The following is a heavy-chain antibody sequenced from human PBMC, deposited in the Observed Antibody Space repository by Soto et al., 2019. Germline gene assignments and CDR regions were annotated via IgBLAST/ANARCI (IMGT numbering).Heavy chain of an antibody. CDR2: IIPIFGTA. D-gene: IGHD2-8*01. J-gene: IGHJ6*02. CDR1: GGTFSSYA. CDR3: ARVKTLDIVLMVYDYYYGMDV. Sequence: SVKVSCKASGGTFSSYAISWVRQAPGQGLEWMGGIIPIFGTANYAQKFQGRVTITADESTSTAYMELSSLRSEDTAVYYCARVKTLDIVLMVYDYYYGMDVWGQGTTVTVS. V-gene: IGHV1-69*13.